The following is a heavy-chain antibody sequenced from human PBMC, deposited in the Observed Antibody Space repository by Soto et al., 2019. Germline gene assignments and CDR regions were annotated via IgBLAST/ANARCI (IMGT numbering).Heavy chain of an antibody. J-gene: IGHJ4*02. V-gene: IGHV3-30-3*01. CDR3: ARPQSSDGDYILASFDY. Sequence: QVQLVESGGGVVQPGRSLRLSCAASGFTFSSYAMHWVRQAPGKGLEWVAVISYDGSNKYYADSVKGRFTISRDNSKNTLYLQMNSLRAEDTAVYYCARPQSSDGDYILASFDYWGQGTLVTVSS. CDR1: GFTFSSYA. D-gene: IGHD4-17*01. CDR2: ISYDGSNK.